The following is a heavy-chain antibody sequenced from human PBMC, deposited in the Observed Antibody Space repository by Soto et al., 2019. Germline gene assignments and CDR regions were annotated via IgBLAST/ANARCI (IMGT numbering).Heavy chain of an antibody. CDR1: GFTFSNYW. Sequence: SLRLSCAASGFTFSNYWMTWVRQAPGKGLEWVAKIKQDGSERYYVDSVKGRFTISRDNAKNSLYLQVTSLRAEDTAIYYCARENRAALYYYYYGMDVWGQGTTVTVSS. V-gene: IGHV3-7*03. CDR2: IKQDGSER. J-gene: IGHJ6*02. CDR3: ARENRAALYYYYYGMDV. D-gene: IGHD2-15*01.